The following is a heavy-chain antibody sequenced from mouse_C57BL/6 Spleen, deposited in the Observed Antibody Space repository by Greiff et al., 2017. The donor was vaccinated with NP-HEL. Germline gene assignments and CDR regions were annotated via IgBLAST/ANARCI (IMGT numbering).Heavy chain of an antibody. D-gene: IGHD1-1*01. Sequence: QVQLQQPGAELVRPGSSVKLSCKASGYTFTSYWMHWVKQRPIQGLEWIGNIDPSDSDTHYNQKFKDKATLTVDKSSSTAYMQLSSLTSEDSAVYYCARTRDYYGRDYAMDYWGQGTSVTVSA. CDR2: IDPSDSDT. J-gene: IGHJ4*01. CDR1: GYTFTSYW. V-gene: IGHV1-52*01. CDR3: ARTRDYYGRDYAMDY.